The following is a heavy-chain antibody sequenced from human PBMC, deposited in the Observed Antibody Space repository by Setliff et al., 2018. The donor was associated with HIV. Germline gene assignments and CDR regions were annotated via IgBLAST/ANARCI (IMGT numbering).Heavy chain of an antibody. CDR1: GDSISSYF. D-gene: IGHD3-3*01. CDR3: ASHGDYYYYYMDV. V-gene: IGHV4-4*09. Sequence: PSETLSLTCTVSGDSISSYFWSWIRQSPGKGLEWIGFRSTTGSTNYNPSLRSRVTISVDTSKNQFSLRLTSVTAADTAVYYCASHGDYYYYYMDVWGKGTTVTVSS. J-gene: IGHJ6*03. CDR2: RSTTGST.